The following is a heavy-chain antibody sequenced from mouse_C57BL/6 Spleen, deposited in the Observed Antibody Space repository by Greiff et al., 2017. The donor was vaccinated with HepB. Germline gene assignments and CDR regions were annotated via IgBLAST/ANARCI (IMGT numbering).Heavy chain of an antibody. CDR1: GFTFSSYA. V-gene: IGHV5-4*01. Sequence: EVKLVESGGGLVKPGGSLKLSCAASGFTFSSYAMSWVRQTPEKRLEWVATISDGGSYTYYPDNVKGRFTISRDNAKNNLYLQMSHLKSEDTAMYYCARDSCGDYWGQGTTLTVSS. CDR2: ISDGGSYT. D-gene: IGHD1-1*01. J-gene: IGHJ2*01. CDR3: ARDSCGDY.